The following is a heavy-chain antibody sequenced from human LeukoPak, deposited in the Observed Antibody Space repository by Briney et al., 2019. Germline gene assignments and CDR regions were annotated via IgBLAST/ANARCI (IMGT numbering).Heavy chain of an antibody. CDR1: GFTFSSYS. CDR3: ARGKPFDY. J-gene: IGHJ4*02. Sequence: GGSLRLSCAASGFTFSSYSMNWVRQAPGKGLEWVSYISSSSSTIYYADSVKGRFTISRDNAKNSLYLQMNSLRAEDTAVYYCARGKPFDYWGQGILVTVSS. CDR2: ISSSSSTI. V-gene: IGHV3-48*04.